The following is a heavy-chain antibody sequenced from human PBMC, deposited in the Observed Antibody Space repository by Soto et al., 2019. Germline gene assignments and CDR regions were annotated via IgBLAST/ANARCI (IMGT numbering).Heavy chain of an antibody. CDR3: ARPRRSWSPFDPFDV. V-gene: IGHV3-74*01. CDR2: VNTDESMT. J-gene: IGHJ3*01. Sequence: DVQLVESGGDLVQPGGSLRISCAASGFTFGMYWMHWVRQVRGEGLVWVSRVNTDESMTNYADSVKGRFTISRDNAINTFYLEINNLRVEDSALSYCARPRRSWSPFDPFDVSGQGTLVPVSP. D-gene: IGHD2-8*02. CDR1: GFTFGMYW.